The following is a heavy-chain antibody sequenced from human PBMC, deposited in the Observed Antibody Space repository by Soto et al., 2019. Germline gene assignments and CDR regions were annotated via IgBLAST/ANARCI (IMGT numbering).Heavy chain of an antibody. Sequence: GVLRLSCAASGFNVGAFAVNWVRQAPGKGLEWVSGISVSDAFIYYADSVRGRFSISRDAPENILYLQMNSLRVDDTALYYCTRETVAGITGLDYWGPGTLVTAPQ. D-gene: IGHD1-20*01. CDR2: ISVSDAFI. CDR1: GFNVGAFA. J-gene: IGHJ4*02. CDR3: TRETVAGITGLDY. V-gene: IGHV3-23*01.